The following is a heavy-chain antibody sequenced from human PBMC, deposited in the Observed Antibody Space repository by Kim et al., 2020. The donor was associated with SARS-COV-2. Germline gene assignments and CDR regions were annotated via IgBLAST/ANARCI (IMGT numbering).Heavy chain of an antibody. D-gene: IGHD1-26*01. J-gene: IGHJ5*02. CDR2: T. Sequence: TSYNPSLKSRLTISVDTSKNQFSLRLNSVTAADTAVYYCARLSTVGWFDPWGQGTLVTVSS. V-gene: IGHV4-31*02. CDR3: ARLSTVGWFDP.